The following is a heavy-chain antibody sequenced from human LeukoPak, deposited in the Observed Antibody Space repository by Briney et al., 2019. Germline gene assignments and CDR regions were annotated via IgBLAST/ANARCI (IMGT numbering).Heavy chain of an antibody. V-gene: IGHV3-23*01. CDR3: AKSPGYAVVPAAMYFDY. D-gene: IGHD2-2*01. J-gene: IGHJ4*02. Sequence: GGSLRLSCAASGFTFSSYAMSWVRQAPGKGLEWGSPISGSGGSTYYADSVKGRFTISRDNSKNTLYLQMNSLRAEDTAVYCCAKSPGYAVVPAAMYFDYWGQGTLVTVSS. CDR1: GFTFSSYA. CDR2: ISGSGGST.